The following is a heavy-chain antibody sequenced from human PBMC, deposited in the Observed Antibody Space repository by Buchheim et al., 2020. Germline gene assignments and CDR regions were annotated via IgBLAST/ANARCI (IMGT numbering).Heavy chain of an antibody. J-gene: IGHJ4*02. CDR2: IWYDGSNK. CDR1: GFTFSSYG. Sequence: QVQLVESGGGVVQPGRSLRLSCAASGFTFSSYGMHWVRQAPGKGLEWVAVIWYDGSNKYYADSVKGRFTISRDNSKNTLYLQMNCLRAEDTAVYDYARDMRLADFMSGYLANIVDYWGQGAL. D-gene: IGHD3-3*01. CDR3: ARDMRLADFMSGYLANIVDY. V-gene: IGHV3-33*01.